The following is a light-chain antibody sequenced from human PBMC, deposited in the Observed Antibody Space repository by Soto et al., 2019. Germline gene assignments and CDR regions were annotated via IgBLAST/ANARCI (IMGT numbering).Light chain of an antibody. Sequence: EIVMTQSPATLSVSPGEGATLSCRASQSINSNLAWYQQKPGQAPRLLIYGASSRATGIPARFSGSGSGTEFTLTISSLQSEDFAVYYCQQYHNWPPRTFGQGTKVEIK. CDR1: QSINSN. V-gene: IGKV3-15*01. J-gene: IGKJ1*01. CDR3: QQYHNWPPRT. CDR2: GAS.